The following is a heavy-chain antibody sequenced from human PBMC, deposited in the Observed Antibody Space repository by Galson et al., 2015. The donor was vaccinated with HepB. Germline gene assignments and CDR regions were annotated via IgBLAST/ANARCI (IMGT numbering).Heavy chain of an antibody. Sequence: SLRLSCAASGFTFRNFAINWVRQTPAKGLEWVAIVSHDGNDKFYPDSVKGRFIISRDNSNNTVFLYMNNLRPEDTAVYYCAKERSSISGVILVADSGMDVRGQGTTVTVSS. V-gene: IGHV3-30*18. J-gene: IGHJ6*02. CDR3: AKERSSISGVILVADSGMDV. CDR2: VSHDGNDK. D-gene: IGHD3-3*01. CDR1: GFTFRNFA.